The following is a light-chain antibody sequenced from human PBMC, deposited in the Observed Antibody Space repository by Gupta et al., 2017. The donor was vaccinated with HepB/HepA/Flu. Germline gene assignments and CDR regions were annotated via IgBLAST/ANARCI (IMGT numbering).Light chain of an antibody. CDR3: SSYTCSGTVL. J-gene: IGLJ2*01. Sequence: QSALTQPASVSGSPGQSIAICCTGTISDVGGYKYVSWYQQHPGKAPKLMIYDVSDRPSGVSNRFSGSKSGNTASLTISGLQSDDDADYYCSSYTCSGTVLFGEGTKLTVL. CDR2: DVS. V-gene: IGLV2-14*03. CDR1: ISDVGGYKY.